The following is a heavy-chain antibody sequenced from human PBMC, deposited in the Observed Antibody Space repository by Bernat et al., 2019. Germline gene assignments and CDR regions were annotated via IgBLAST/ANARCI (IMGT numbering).Heavy chain of an antibody. CDR3: ACRISCVRISCYFDN. CDR1: GGSFSGYS. V-gene: IGHV4-34*01. CDR2: FTHSGGT. Sequence: QVQLQQWGAGLLKPSETLSLTCVVSGGSFSGYSWSWIRQPPGKGLEWIGEFTHSGGTDYNPSLKNRLHISFDASKNQLSLRLSSVTAADTAVYSCACRISCVRISCYFDNWGQVTLVTVS. D-gene: IGHD2-21*01. J-gene: IGHJ4*02.